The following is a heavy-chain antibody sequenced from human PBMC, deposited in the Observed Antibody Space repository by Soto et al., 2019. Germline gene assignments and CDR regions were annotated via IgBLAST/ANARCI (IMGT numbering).Heavy chain of an antibody. J-gene: IGHJ6*02. CDR1: GFTFSSYA. Sequence: GSLRLSCAASGFTFSSYAMHWVRQAPGKGLEWVAVISYDGSNKYYADSVKGRFTISRDNSKNTLYLQMNSLRAEDTAVYYCARDLEIVATISSSGMDVWGQGTTVTVSS. CDR2: ISYDGSNK. V-gene: IGHV3-30-3*01. D-gene: IGHD5-12*01. CDR3: ARDLEIVATISSSGMDV.